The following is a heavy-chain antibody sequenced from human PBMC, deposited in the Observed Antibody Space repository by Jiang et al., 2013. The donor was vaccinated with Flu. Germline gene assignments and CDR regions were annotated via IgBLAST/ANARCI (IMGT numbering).Heavy chain of an antibody. V-gene: IGHV4-34*01. CDR3: ARQVTRIDY. Sequence: LLKPSETLSLTCAVYGGSFSGYYWSWIRQPPGKGLERIGEINHSGSTNYNPSLKSRVTISVDTSKNQFSLKLSSVTAADTAVYYCARQVTRIDYWGQGTLVTVSS. CDR2: INHSGST. CDR1: GGSFSGYY. D-gene: IGHD4-23*01. J-gene: IGHJ4*02.